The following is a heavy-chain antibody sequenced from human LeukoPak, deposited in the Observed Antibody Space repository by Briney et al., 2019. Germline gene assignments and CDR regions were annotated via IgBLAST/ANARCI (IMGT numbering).Heavy chain of an antibody. CDR3: ARGITMVRGVGPSWFDP. CDR2: IYYSGNT. J-gene: IGHJ5*02. V-gene: IGHV4-39*07. CDR1: GGSIITTNYY. Sequence: SETLSLTCTVSGGSIITTNYYWGWIRQPPGKGLEWIGSIYYSGNTYYKPSLKSRVTISVDTSKNQFSLKLTSVTAADTAVYYCARGITMVRGVGPSWFDPWGQGTLVTVSS. D-gene: IGHD3-10*01.